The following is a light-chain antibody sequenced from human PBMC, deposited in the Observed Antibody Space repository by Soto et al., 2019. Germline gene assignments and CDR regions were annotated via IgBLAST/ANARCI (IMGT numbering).Light chain of an antibody. CDR3: QQYGSSPWT. J-gene: IGKJ1*01. CDR1: QSVSGGL. V-gene: IGKV3-20*01. Sequence: DIELTPSPGTLSLSPCERATLSSRASQSVSGGLLAWYQHKPGQAPSLLIFGASRRATGIPDRFSGSGSGTDFTLTISSLEPEDFAVYYCQQYGSSPWTFGQGTKVDIK. CDR2: GAS.